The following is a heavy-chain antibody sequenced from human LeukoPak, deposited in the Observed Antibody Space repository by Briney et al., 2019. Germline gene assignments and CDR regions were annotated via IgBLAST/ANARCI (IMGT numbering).Heavy chain of an antibody. Sequence: PSETLSLTCTVSGGSISSSSYYWSWIRQPPGKGLEWIGEINHSGSTNYNPSLKSRVTISVDTSKNQFSLKLSSVTAADTAVYYCAGHPTYYYDSSGYQALAPNKEIDYWGQGTLVTVSS. CDR2: INHSGST. CDR1: GGSISSSSYY. J-gene: IGHJ4*02. D-gene: IGHD3-22*01. V-gene: IGHV4-39*07. CDR3: AGHPTYYYDSSGYQALAPNKEIDY.